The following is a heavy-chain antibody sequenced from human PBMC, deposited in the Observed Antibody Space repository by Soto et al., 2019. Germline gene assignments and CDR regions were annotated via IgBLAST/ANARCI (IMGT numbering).Heavy chain of an antibody. J-gene: IGHJ3*02. V-gene: IGHV3-48*02. CDR2: ISSSSSTI. Sequence: EVQLVESGGGLVQPGGSLRLSCAASGFTFSSYSMNWLRQAPGKGLEWVSYISSSSSTIYYADSVKGRFTISRDNAKNSLYLQMNSLRDEDTAVYYCARDHDSSGWYDAFDIWGQGTMVTVSS. D-gene: IGHD6-19*01. CDR3: ARDHDSSGWYDAFDI. CDR1: GFTFSSYS.